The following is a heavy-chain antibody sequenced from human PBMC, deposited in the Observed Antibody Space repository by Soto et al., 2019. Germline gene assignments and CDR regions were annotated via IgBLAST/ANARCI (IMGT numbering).Heavy chain of an antibody. CDR1: GFTSSDYY. D-gene: IGHD4-4*01. Sequence: PEGTLRLSCAASGFTSSDYYMSWIRQAPGKGQEWVSYISSSGSTIYCADYVKGRFTISRDNAKNSLHLQMNSLRAEDTAVYYCARSPSVYSNYVGLSYYYDMDVWGKGTTVTVSS. CDR3: ARSPSVYSNYVGLSYYYDMDV. V-gene: IGHV3-11*01. J-gene: IGHJ6*03. CDR2: ISSSGSTI.